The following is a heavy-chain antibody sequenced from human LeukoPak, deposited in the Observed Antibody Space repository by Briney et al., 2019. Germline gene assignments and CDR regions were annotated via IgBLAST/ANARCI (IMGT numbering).Heavy chain of an antibody. CDR3: ARAHFFLEWLRDAFDI. J-gene: IGHJ3*02. V-gene: IGHV4-30-4*08. Sequence: SGTLSLTCTVSGGSISSGDYYWSWIRQPPGKGLVWIGYIYYSGSTYYNPSLKSRVTISVDTSKNQFSLKLSSVTAADTAVYYCARAHFFLEWLRDAFDIWGQGTMVTVSS. CDR2: IYYSGST. CDR1: GGSISSGDYY. D-gene: IGHD3-3*01.